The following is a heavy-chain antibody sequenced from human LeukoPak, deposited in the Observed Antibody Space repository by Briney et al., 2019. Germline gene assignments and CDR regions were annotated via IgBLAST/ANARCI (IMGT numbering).Heavy chain of an antibody. D-gene: IGHD4-11*01. Sequence: GSLRLSCAASGFTFSTYSMTWVRQGPGKGLEWVSSIYPSGDSTFYADSVKGRFTISRDNSKNTLYLQMNSLRAEDTAVYYCAKAPYFDAGTVNFDYWGQGTLVTVSS. CDR3: AKAPYFDAGTVNFDY. J-gene: IGHJ4*02. V-gene: IGHV3-23*01. CDR2: IYPSGDST. CDR1: GFTFSTYS.